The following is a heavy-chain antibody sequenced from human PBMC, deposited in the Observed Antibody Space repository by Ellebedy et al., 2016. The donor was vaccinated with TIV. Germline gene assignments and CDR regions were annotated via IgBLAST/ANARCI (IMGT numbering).Heavy chain of an antibody. V-gene: IGHV3-64*01. Sequence: PGGSLRLSCAASGFTFSSYAMHWVRQAPGKGLEYVSAISSNGGSTYYANSVKGRFTISRDNSKNTLYLQMNSLRAEDTAVYYCARGNSGYDAVYLDYWGQGTLVTVSS. CDR2: ISSNGGST. J-gene: IGHJ4*02. CDR3: ARGNSGYDAVYLDY. D-gene: IGHD5-12*01. CDR1: GFTFSSYA.